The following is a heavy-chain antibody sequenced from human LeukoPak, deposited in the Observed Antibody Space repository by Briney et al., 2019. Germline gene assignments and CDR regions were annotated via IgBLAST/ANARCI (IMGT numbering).Heavy chain of an antibody. Sequence: SQTLSLTCTVSGGPISSPYWSWIRQPAGKGLEWIGRIYTSGGTNYNPSLKSRVSMSVDTSKNQFSLKLSSVTAADTAVYYCASGQRNSGTFDNWGQGTMVTVSS. V-gene: IGHV4-4*07. CDR1: GGPISSPY. D-gene: IGHD6-25*01. CDR3: ASGQRNSGTFDN. CDR2: IYTSGGT. J-gene: IGHJ3*02.